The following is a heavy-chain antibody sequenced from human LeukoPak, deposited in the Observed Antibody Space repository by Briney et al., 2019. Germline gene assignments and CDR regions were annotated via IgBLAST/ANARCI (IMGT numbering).Heavy chain of an antibody. Sequence: PSETLSLTCSVSSGSISSGGYYWSWIRQHPGKGLEWIGYIYYSGSTYYNPSLKSRVTISVDTSKNQFSLKLSSVTAADTAVYYCARDPGQQLDQSCWGQGTLVTVSS. J-gene: IGHJ4*02. D-gene: IGHD6-13*01. CDR1: SGSISSGGYY. CDR3: ARDPGQQLDQSC. V-gene: IGHV4-31*03. CDR2: IYYSGST.